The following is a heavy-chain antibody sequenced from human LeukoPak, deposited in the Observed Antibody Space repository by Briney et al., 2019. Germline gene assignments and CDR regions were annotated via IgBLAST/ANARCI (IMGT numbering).Heavy chain of an antibody. V-gene: IGHV4-59*08. CDR2: VYYTGST. D-gene: IGHD6-19*01. CDR3: SRRVDPVAATGSFDD. CDR1: GASISNSY. J-gene: IGHJ1*01. Sequence: SETLSLTCTVSGASISNSYWTWIRQPPGKGLEWNGYVYYTGSTNYNSSLKSRVTISIDTSKNQFSLKMTSLTAADTAVYYCSRRVDPVAATGSFDDWGQGTLVTVSS.